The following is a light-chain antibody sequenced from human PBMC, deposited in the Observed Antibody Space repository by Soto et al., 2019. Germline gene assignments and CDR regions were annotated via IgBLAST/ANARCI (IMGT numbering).Light chain of an antibody. J-gene: IGLJ2*01. Sequence: QSVLTQPASVSGSPGQSITISCTGTSSDVGSYNLVSWYQQHPGKAPKLMIYEGSKRPSGVSNRFSGSKSSNTASLTISGLQAEDEADYYCCSYAGTYVVFGGGTKLTVL. CDR1: SSDVGSYNL. CDR2: EGS. V-gene: IGLV2-23*01. CDR3: CSYAGTYVV.